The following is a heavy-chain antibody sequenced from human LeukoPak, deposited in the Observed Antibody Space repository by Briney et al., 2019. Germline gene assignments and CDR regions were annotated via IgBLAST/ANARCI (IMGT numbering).Heavy chain of an antibody. V-gene: IGHV3-21*01. CDR3: AKWGTTQISTHAALDI. J-gene: IGHJ3*02. Sequence: PGGSLRLSCAASGFTFSSYSMNWVRQAPGKGLEWVSSISSSSSYIYYADSVKGRFTISRDNSKNTLYLQMNSLRAEDTAVYYCAKWGTTQISTHAALDIWGQGTMVTVST. CDR2: ISSSSSYI. CDR1: GFTFSSYS. D-gene: IGHD1-7*01.